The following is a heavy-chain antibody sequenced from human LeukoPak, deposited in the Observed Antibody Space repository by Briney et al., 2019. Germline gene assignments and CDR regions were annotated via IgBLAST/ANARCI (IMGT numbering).Heavy chain of an antibody. CDR1: GYTLTELS. Sequence: GASVKVSCKVSGYTLTELSMHWVRQAPGKGLEWMGGFDPEDGETIYAQKFQGRVTMTEDKSTDTAYMELSSLRSEDTAVYYCATGPRGYYDSSGYYPIFXFDYWGQGTLVTVS. CDR2: FDPEDGET. V-gene: IGHV1-24*01. CDR3: ATGPRGYYDSSGYYPIFXFDY. D-gene: IGHD3-22*01. J-gene: IGHJ4*02.